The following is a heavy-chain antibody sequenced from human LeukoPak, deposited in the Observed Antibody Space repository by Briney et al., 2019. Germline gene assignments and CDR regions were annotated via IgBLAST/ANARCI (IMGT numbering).Heavy chain of an antibody. V-gene: IGHV3-23*01. CDR3: ARVSSGWYVPAGV. J-gene: IGHJ4*02. CDR1: GFTFSASA. D-gene: IGHD6-19*01. Sequence: GGSLRLSCAASGFTFSASAINWVRQAPGMGLDWVSQISGSGVETYYADSVKGRFTISRDNSKNTLYLQMNSLRAEDTAVYYCARVSSGWYVPAGVWGQGTLVTVSS. CDR2: ISGSGVET.